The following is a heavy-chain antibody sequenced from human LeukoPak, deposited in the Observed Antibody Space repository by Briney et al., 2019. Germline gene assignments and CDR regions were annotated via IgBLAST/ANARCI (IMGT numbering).Heavy chain of an antibody. CDR1: GGTFSSYA. D-gene: IGHD3-3*01. Sequence: ASVKVSCKASGGTFSSYAISWVRQAPGQGLEWMGWISAYNGNTNYAQKLQGRVTMTTDTSTSTAYMELRSLRSDDTAVYYCARDRRGLRFLEWLLAYWGQGTLVTVSS. CDR3: ARDRRGLRFLEWLLAY. CDR2: ISAYNGNT. J-gene: IGHJ4*02. V-gene: IGHV1-18*01.